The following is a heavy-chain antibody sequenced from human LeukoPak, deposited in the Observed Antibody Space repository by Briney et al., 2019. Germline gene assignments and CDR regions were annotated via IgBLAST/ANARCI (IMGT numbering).Heavy chain of an antibody. CDR2: VSSSSSYI. Sequence: GGSLRLSCAASGFTFSSYSMNWVRQAPGKGLEWVSSVSSSSSYIYYADSVKGRFTISRDNAKNSLYLQMNSLRAEDTAVYYCAKDLWSPREVAAHFDYWGQGTLVTVSS. J-gene: IGHJ4*02. D-gene: IGHD2-15*01. CDR3: AKDLWSPREVAAHFDY. CDR1: GFTFSSYS. V-gene: IGHV3-21*04.